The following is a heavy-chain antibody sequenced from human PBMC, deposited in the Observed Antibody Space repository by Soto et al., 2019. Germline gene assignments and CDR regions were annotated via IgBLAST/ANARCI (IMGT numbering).Heavy chain of an antibody. CDR2: ISAYNGNT. J-gene: IGHJ5*02. V-gene: IGHV1-18*01. D-gene: IGHD2-2*01. CDR3: ARDPLGYCSSTSCGNWFDP. Sequence: ASVKVSCTDSCYTFTSNGISWVRQAPGQGLEWMGWISAYNGNTNYAQKLQGRVTMTTDTSTSTAYMELRSLRSDETAVYYCARDPLGYCSSTSCGNWFDPWGQGTLVTVSS. CDR1: CYTFTSNG.